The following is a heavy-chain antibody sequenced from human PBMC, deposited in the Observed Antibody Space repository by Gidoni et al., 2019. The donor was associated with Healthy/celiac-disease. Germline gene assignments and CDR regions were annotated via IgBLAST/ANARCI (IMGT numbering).Heavy chain of an antibody. CDR3: ARSQFGIQNNSGSYLFGTIRTAEYFQH. V-gene: IGHV1-69*04. J-gene: IGHJ1*01. CDR1: GGTFSSYA. CDR2: IIPILGIA. Sequence: QVQLVQSGAAGKKPGSSVKVSCKASGGTFSSYAISWVRQAPGQGLEWMGRIIPILGIANYAQKFQGRVTITADKSTSTAYMELSSLRSEDTAVYYCARSQFGIQNNSGSYLFGTIRTAEYFQHWGQGTLVTVSS. D-gene: IGHD1-26*01.